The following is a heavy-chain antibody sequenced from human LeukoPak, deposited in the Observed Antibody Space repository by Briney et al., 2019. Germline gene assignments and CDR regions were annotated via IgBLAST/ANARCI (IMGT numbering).Heavy chain of an antibody. V-gene: IGHV1-3*01. CDR3: ARGSTAARGYFDY. CDR2: INAGNGNT. Sequence: RASVKVSCKASGYTFTSYAMHWVRQAPGQRLEWMGWINAGNGNTKYSQKFQGRVTITRDTSASTAYMELSSLRSEDTAVYYCARGSTAARGYFDYWGQGTLVTVSS. CDR1: GYTFTSYA. D-gene: IGHD6-6*01. J-gene: IGHJ4*02.